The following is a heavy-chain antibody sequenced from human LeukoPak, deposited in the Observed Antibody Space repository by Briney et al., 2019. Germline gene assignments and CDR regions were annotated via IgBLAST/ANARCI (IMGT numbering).Heavy chain of an antibody. Sequence: SVKVSCKASGGTFSSYAISWVRQAPGQGLEWVGGAIPSLDTVKYAQRFQGRVTITAHELTTPDYTTTAYMELSSLRSEDTAVYYCARVGYAGSYYDTDYWGQGTLVTVSS. CDR1: GGTFSSYA. J-gene: IGHJ4*02. D-gene: IGHD3-10*01. V-gene: IGHV1-69*13. CDR3: ARVGYAGSYYDTDY. CDR2: AIPSLDTV.